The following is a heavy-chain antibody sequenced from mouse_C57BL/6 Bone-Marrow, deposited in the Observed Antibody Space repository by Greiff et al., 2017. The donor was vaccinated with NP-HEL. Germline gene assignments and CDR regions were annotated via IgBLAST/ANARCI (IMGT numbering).Heavy chain of an antibody. Sequence: QVQLKESGAELVRPGASVTLSCKASGYTFTDYEMHWVKQTPVHGLEWIGAIDPETGGTAYNQKFKGKAILTADKSSSTAYMELRSLTSEDSAVYYCTRSVYDYDGYFDVWGTGTTVTVSS. CDR1: GYTFTDYE. CDR3: TRSVYDYDGYFDV. V-gene: IGHV1-15*01. J-gene: IGHJ1*03. CDR2: IDPETGGT. D-gene: IGHD2-4*01.